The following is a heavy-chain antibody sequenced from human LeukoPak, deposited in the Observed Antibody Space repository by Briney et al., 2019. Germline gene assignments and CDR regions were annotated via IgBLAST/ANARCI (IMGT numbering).Heavy chain of an antibody. J-gene: IGHJ6*02. CDR1: GYTFTGYY. Sequence: ASVKVSCKASGYTFTGYYMHWVRQAPGQGLEWMGWINPNGGNPTYAQDFIGRFVFSLDTSVSTAYLQVSSLKAEDTAVYYCARVGGFGERGMDVWGQGTTVTVSS. CDR2: INPNGGNP. V-gene: IGHV7-4-1*02. D-gene: IGHD3-10*01. CDR3: ARVGGFGERGMDV.